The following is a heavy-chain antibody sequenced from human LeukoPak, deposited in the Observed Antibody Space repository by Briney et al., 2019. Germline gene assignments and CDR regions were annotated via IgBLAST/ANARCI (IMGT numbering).Heavy chain of an antibody. CDR1: GGTISTSSYY. CDR3: ARVDFALRVTVAHQEGKIDSCFDY. J-gene: IGHJ4*02. CDR2: VYYSGST. V-gene: IGHV4-39*07. Sequence: SETLSLTCTVSGGTISTSSYYFAWIRQPPGKGLEWIGSVYYSGSTYYHPSLKSRVTISIDTSKNQFSLNLNSVTAADTAVYYCARVDFALRVTVAHQEGKIDSCFDYWGQGTLVTVSS. D-gene: IGHD4-23*01.